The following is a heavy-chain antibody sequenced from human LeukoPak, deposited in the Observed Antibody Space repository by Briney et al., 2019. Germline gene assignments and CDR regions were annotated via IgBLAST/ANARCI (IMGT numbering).Heavy chain of an antibody. J-gene: IGHJ4*02. CDR3: AKEGRSLQTY. Sequence: GGSLRLSCVASGFTVSNKYMSWVRQAPGKGLEWVSVLYNAGSTYYADSVKGRFTISRDNAKNSLYLQMNSLRVEDTAVYYCAKEGRSLQTYWGQGTLVTVSS. CDR2: LYNAGST. V-gene: IGHV3-53*01. D-gene: IGHD5-24*01. CDR1: GFTVSNKY.